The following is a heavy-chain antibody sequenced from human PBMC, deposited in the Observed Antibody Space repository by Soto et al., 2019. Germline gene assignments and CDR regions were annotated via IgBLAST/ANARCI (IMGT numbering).Heavy chain of an antibody. Sequence: SETLSLTCTVSGGSISSGGYYWSWIRQHPGKGLEWIGYIYYSGSTYYNPSLKSRVTISVDTSKNQFSLKLSSVTAADTAVYYCARIAYDSSGHADYWGQGTLVTVSS. CDR3: ARIAYDSSGHADY. D-gene: IGHD3-22*01. CDR1: GGSISSGGYY. J-gene: IGHJ4*02. CDR2: IYYSGST. V-gene: IGHV4-31*03.